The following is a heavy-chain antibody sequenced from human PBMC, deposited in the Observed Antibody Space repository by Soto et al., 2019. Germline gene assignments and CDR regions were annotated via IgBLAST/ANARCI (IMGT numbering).Heavy chain of an antibody. CDR2: ISAYNGNT. J-gene: IGHJ4*02. V-gene: IGHV1-18*01. Sequence: GASVKVSCKASGYTFTSYGISWVRQAPGQGLEWMGWISAYNGNTNYAQKLQGRVTMTTDTSTSTAYMELRSLRSDDTAVYYCARADRNWNDENYFDYWGQGTQVTVSS. D-gene: IGHD1-1*01. CDR3: ARADRNWNDENYFDY. CDR1: GYTFTSYG.